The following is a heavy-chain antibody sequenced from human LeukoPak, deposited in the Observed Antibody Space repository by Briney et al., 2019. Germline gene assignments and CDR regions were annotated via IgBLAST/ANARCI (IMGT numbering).Heavy chain of an antibody. Sequence: ASVKVSCKASGGTFSSYAISWVRQAPGQGLEWMGRIIPILGIANYAQKFQGRVTITADKSTSTAYMELSSLRSEDTAVYYCARETYYYYSSGYSAFDYWGQGTLVTVSS. CDR3: ARETYYYYSSGYSAFDY. V-gene: IGHV1-69*04. J-gene: IGHJ4*02. D-gene: IGHD3-22*01. CDR2: IIPILGIA. CDR1: GGTFSSYA.